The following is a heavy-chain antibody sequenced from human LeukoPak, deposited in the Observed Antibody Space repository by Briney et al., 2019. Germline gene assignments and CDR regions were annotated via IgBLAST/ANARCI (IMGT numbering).Heavy chain of an antibody. CDR1: GYTFDIYW. CDR2: IYPRDSDT. V-gene: IGHV5-51*01. D-gene: IGHD3-10*01. CDR3: ARLRWPRGGRSSFDY. Sequence: GESLKISCKGSGYTFDIYWIGWVRQMPGKGLEWMGIIYPRDSDTRYSPSFQGQVTISADKSISTAYLQWSSLKASDTAMYYCARLRWPRGGRSSFDYWGQGALVTVSS. J-gene: IGHJ4*02.